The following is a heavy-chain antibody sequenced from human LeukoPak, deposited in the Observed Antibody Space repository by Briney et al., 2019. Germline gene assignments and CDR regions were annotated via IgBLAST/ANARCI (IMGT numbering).Heavy chain of an antibody. CDR1: GFTFGDYA. Sequence: GGSLRLSCTASGFTFGDYAMSWFRQAPGKGLEGVGFIRSKAYGGTTEYAASVKGRFTISRDDSKSIAYLQMNSLKTEDTAVYYCTRDLRGGYSGYGVSWGQGTLVTVSS. CDR2: IRSKAYGGTT. CDR3: TRDLRGGYSGYGVS. J-gene: IGHJ5*02. D-gene: IGHD5-12*01. V-gene: IGHV3-49*03.